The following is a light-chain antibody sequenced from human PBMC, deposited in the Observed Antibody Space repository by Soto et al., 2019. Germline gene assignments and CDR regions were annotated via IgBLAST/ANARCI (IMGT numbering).Light chain of an antibody. CDR2: GAS. CDR3: QQYGSSPWT. V-gene: IGKV3-20*01. J-gene: IGKJ1*01. Sequence: EIVLTQSPVTLSLSPGERGTLSCRASQSVGTSLAWYQQKPGQAPRLLIYGASSRATGIPDRFSGSGSGTDFTLTISRLEPEDFAVYYCQQYGSSPWTFGQGTKV. CDR1: QSVGTS.